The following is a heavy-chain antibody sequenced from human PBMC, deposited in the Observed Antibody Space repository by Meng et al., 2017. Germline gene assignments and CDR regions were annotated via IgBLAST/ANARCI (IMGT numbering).Heavy chain of an antibody. D-gene: IGHD6-19*01. Sequence: SVKVSCKASGGTFSSYAISWVRQAPGQGLEWMGGIIPIFGTANYAQKFQGRVTITADKSTSTAYMELSSLRSEDTAVYYCARDGQWLIARGYYFDYWGQGNRVTGYS. V-gene: IGHV1-69*06. CDR3: ARDGQWLIARGYYFDY. CDR2: IIPIFGTA. CDR1: GGTFSSYA. J-gene: IGHJ4*02.